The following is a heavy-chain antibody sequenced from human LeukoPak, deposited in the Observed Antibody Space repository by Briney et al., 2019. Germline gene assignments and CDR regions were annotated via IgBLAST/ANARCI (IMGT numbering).Heavy chain of an antibody. Sequence: HGESLKISCKGSGYTFSSYWIGWVRQMPGKGLEWMGIIYPGDSGTRYSPSLQGQVTISVDTSIGTAYLQWSSLKASDTAIYYCARQNDFRLDYWGQGTLVTVSS. CDR1: GYTFSSYW. D-gene: IGHD3-3*01. J-gene: IGHJ4*02. CDR2: IYPGDSGT. CDR3: ARQNDFRLDY. V-gene: IGHV5-51*01.